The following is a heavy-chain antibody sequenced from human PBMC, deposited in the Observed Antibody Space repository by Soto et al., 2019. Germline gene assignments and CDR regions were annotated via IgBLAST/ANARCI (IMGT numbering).Heavy chain of an antibody. CDR1: GFTFDDYA. Sequence: EVQLVESGGGLVQPGRSLRLSCEASGFTFDDYAFHWVRQTPGKGLEWVAAITWNSGKINYADSVKGRFTISRDNAKNSLYLQMDSLRAEDTALYYCARGFWSGSDDYWGQGTLVTVSS. D-gene: IGHD3-3*01. CDR2: ITWNSGKI. CDR3: ARGFWSGSDDY. V-gene: IGHV3-9*01. J-gene: IGHJ4*02.